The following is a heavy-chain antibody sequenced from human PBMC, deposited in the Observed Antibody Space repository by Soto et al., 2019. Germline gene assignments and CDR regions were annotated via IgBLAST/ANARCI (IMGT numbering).Heavy chain of an antibody. V-gene: IGHV1-69*13. D-gene: IGHD6-13*01. J-gene: IGHJ4*02. CDR2: IIPIFGTA. CDR1: GGTFSSYA. CDR3: ARADPMQLACDY. Sequence: GASVQVSCEASGGTFSSYAISWVRQAPGQGLEWMGGIIPIFGTANYAQKFQGRVTITADESTSTAYMELSSLRSEDTAVYYCARADPMQLACDYWGQGTLVTVSS.